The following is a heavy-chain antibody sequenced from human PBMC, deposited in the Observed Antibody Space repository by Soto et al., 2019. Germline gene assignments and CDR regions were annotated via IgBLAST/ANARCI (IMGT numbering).Heavy chain of an antibody. J-gene: IGHJ3*01. Sequence: GASVKVSCKASGFTFTSSAVQWVRQARGQRLEWIGWIVVASGNTNYAQKFQERVTITRDMSTSTAYMELSSLRSEDTAVYYCAKDRMNFNSVWDPFDVWGQGTLVTVSS. CDR3: AKDRMNFNSVWDPFDV. CDR1: GFTFTSSA. V-gene: IGHV1-58*01. CDR2: IVVASGNT. D-gene: IGHD2-15*01.